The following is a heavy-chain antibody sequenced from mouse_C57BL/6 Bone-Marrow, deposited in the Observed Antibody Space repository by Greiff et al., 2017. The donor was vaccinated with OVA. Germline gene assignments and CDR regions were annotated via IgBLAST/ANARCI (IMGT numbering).Heavy chain of an antibody. D-gene: IGHD3-2*02. CDR1: GFTFSDYY. CDR3: ARRASGYPYAMDY. J-gene: IGHJ4*01. Sequence: DVKLVESGGGLVQPGGSLKLSCAASGFTFSDYYMYWVRQTPEKRLEWVAYISNGGGSTYYPDTVKGRFTISRDNAKNTLYLQMSSLRSEDTALYYCARRASGYPYAMDYWGQGTSVTVSS. CDR2: ISNGGGST. V-gene: IGHV5-12*03.